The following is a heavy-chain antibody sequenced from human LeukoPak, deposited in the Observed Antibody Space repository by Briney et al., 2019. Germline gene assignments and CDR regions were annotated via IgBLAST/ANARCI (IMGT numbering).Heavy chain of an antibody. D-gene: IGHD4-23*01. CDR2: ISYDGSNK. V-gene: IGHV3-30*03. CDR1: GFTFSSYG. Sequence: PGGSLRLSCAASGFTFSSYGMHWVRQAPGKGLEWVAVISYDGSNKYYADSVKGRFTISRDNSKNTLYLQMNSLRAEDTAVYYCGLPDDYGGNFYNWFDPWGQGTLVTVSS. CDR3: GLPDDYGGNFYNWFDP. J-gene: IGHJ5*02.